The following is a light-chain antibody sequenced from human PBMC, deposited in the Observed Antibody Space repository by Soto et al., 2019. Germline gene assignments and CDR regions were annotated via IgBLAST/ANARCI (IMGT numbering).Light chain of an antibody. V-gene: IGKV3-15*01. CDR2: NPS. CDR3: QQYDDWPLT. Sequence: EIVMTLSPATLSVSPGERATLSCGASQSVSSNLAWYQQKPGQAPKLLLYNPSTRATGIPARFSGSGSGTEFTLTISSLQSEDFAIYYCQQYDDWPLTFGGGTKVEIK. J-gene: IGKJ4*01. CDR1: QSVSSN.